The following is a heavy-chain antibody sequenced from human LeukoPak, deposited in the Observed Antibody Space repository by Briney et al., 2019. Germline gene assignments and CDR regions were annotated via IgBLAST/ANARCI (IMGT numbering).Heavy chain of an antibody. V-gene: IGHV1-18*01. J-gene: IGHJ3*02. Sequence: GASVKVSCKASGYTFTSYGISWVRQAPGQGLEWMGWISAYNGNTNYAQKLQGRVTMTTDTSTSTAYMELRSLRSDDTAVYYCARDSGRFLEWLLSGPYSQADAFDIWGQGTMVTVSS. D-gene: IGHD3-3*01. CDR2: ISAYNGNT. CDR3: ARDSGRFLEWLLSGPYSQADAFDI. CDR1: GYTFTSYG.